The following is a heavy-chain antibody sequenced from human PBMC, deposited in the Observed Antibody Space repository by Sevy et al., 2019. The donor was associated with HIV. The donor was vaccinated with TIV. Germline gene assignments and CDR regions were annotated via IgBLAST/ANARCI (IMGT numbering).Heavy chain of an antibody. Sequence: SETLSLTCTVSGGSISSYYWSWIRQPPGKGLEWIGNISYSGSTNYNPSLRSRVTISVDTSKNQFSLKLSSVTAADTAVYYCARDRGYSGYDYDYWGQGTLVTVSS. V-gene: IGHV4-59*01. J-gene: IGHJ4*02. CDR3: ARDRGYSGYDYDY. D-gene: IGHD5-12*01. CDR2: ISYSGST. CDR1: GGSISSYY.